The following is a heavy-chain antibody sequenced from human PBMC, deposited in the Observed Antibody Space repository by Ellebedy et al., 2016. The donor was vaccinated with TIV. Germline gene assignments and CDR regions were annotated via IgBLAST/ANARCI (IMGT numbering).Heavy chain of an antibody. CDR1: EFTFRSHG. V-gene: IGHV3-30*03. CDR2: ISSDGSNK. CDR3: ARGGSSGSSDY. Sequence: GESLKISXVASEFTFRSHGIYWVCQAPGKGLEWVAVISSDGSNKYYADSVKGRFTISRDNSKNTLYLQMNSLRTDDMAVYYCARGGSSGSSDYWGQGTLVTVSS. D-gene: IGHD3-10*01. J-gene: IGHJ4*02.